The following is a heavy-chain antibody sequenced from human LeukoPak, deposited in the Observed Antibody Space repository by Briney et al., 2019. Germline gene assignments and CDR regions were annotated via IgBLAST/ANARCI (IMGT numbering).Heavy chain of an antibody. CDR1: GGSLSSAGYS. V-gene: IGHV4-30-2*01. Sequence: SQTRSLTCAVSGGSLSSAGYSWSWIRQPPGKGLEWIGYIYHSGSTYYNSSLKSRVTVSVDRSKNQFSLKLTSVTAADTAVYYCARLGRYDYFIDYWGQGTLVTVSS. CDR2: IYHSGST. CDR3: ARLGRYDYFIDY. D-gene: IGHD3-16*01. J-gene: IGHJ4*02.